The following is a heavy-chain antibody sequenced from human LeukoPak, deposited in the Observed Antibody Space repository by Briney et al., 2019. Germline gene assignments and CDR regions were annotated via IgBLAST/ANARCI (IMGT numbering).Heavy chain of an antibody. J-gene: IGHJ2*01. CDR1: GGSISSGDYY. CDR3: ARRYYYDSSGYFYYWYFDL. CDR2: IYYSGST. D-gene: IGHD3-22*01. Sequence: SQTLSLTCTVSGGSISSGDYYWSWIRQPPGKGLEWIGYIYYSGSTYYNPSLKSRVTTSVDTSKNQFSLKLSSVTAADTAVYYCARRYYYDSSGYFYYWYFDLWGRGTLVTVSS. V-gene: IGHV4-30-4*01.